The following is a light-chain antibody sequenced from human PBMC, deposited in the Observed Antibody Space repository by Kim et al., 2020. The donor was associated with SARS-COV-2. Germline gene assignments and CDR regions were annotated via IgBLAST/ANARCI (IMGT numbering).Light chain of an antibody. Sequence: IQMTQSPSSLSASVGDRVIITCRASQGISSDLGWYQQKPGKAPKVLIYAAATLQSGVPSRFSGSQSGTVFTLTISSLQPEDSATYYCLQDNTDPLTFGGGTKVDIK. V-gene: IGKV1-27*01. CDR2: AAA. J-gene: IGKJ4*01. CDR1: QGISSD. CDR3: LQDNTDPLT.